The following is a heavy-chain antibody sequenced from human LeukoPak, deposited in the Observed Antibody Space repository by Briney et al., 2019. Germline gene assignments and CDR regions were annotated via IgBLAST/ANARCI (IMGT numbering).Heavy chain of an antibody. J-gene: IGHJ5*02. CDR3: ARLSAGFNSSYWFDP. D-gene: IGHD2/OR15-2a*01. Sequence: SETLPPPSTASGGPISSYYWTWFRKPPGKGLDGIGSIYSSGRTNYNPSLKSQVTMSVDTSKNQFSLKVISVTAADTAVYYCARLSAGFNSSYWFDPWGQGALVTVSS. CDR2: IYSSGRT. CDR1: GGPISSYY. V-gene: IGHV4-4*09.